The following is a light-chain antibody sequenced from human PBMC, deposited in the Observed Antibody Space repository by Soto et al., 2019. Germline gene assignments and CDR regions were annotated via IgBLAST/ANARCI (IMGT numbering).Light chain of an antibody. CDR1: SSNIGSNY. Sequence: QSVLTQPPSASGTPGQRVTISCSGSSSNIGSNYVYWYQQLPGTAPKLLIYSNNQRPSGVPDRFSGSKSGTSASLAISGLRSEDEADYYCAAWDDSLSGYVLFGGGTKLTVL. CDR3: AAWDDSLSGYVL. CDR2: SNN. V-gene: IGLV1-47*02. J-gene: IGLJ2*01.